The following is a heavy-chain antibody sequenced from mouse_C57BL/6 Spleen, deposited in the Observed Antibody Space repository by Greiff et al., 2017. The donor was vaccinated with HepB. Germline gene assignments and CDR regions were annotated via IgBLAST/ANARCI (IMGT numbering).Heavy chain of an antibody. Sequence: EVQGVESGGGLVKPGGSLKLSCAASGFTFSSYTMSWVRQTPEKRLEWVATISGGGGNTYYPDSVKGRFTISRDNAKNTLYLQMSSLRSEDTALYYCARLLLRFFDYWGQGTTLTVSS. CDR2: ISGGGGNT. CDR3: ARLLLRFFDY. D-gene: IGHD1-1*01. V-gene: IGHV5-9*01. CDR1: GFTFSSYT. J-gene: IGHJ2*01.